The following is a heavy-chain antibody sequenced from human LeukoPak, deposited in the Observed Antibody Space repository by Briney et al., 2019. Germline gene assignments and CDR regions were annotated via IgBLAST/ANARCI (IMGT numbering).Heavy chain of an antibody. V-gene: IGHV3-33*01. CDR1: GFTFSSYG. J-gene: IGHJ6*02. Sequence: GGSLRLSCAASGFTFSSYGMHWVRQAPGKGLEWVVVIWYDGSNKYYADSVKGRFTISRDNSKNTLYLQMNSLRAEDTAVYYSAREEYYYDSSGYYYYYGMDVWGQGTTVTVSS. CDR3: AREEYYYDSSGYYYYYGMDV. CDR2: IWYDGSNK. D-gene: IGHD3-22*01.